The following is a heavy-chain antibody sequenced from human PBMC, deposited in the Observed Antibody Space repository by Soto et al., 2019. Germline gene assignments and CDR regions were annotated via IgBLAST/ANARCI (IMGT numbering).Heavy chain of an antibody. Sequence: GGSLRLSCSASGFTFSNAWMNWVRQAPGKGLEWVGRIKSKTDGGTTDYAAPVKGRFTISRDDSKNTLYLQMNSLKTEDTAVYYCTTQVAVAGFMDVWGQGTTVTVSS. CDR2: IKSKTDGGTT. J-gene: IGHJ6*02. D-gene: IGHD6-19*01. V-gene: IGHV3-15*07. CDR1: GFTFSNAW. CDR3: TTQVAVAGFMDV.